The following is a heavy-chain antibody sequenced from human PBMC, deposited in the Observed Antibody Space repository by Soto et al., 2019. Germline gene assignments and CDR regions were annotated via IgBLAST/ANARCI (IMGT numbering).Heavy chain of an antibody. CDR3: ARHPYCSGGSCYPQSRTDV. V-gene: IGHV5-10-1*01. J-gene: IGHJ6*02. CDR1: GYSFTSYW. Sequence: PGESLKISCKGSGYSFTSYWISWVRQMPGKGLEWMGRIDPSDSYTNYSPSFQGHVTISADKSISTAYLQWSSLKASDTAMYYCARHPYCSGGSCYPQSRTDVWGQGTTVTVSS. D-gene: IGHD2-15*01. CDR2: IDPSDSYT.